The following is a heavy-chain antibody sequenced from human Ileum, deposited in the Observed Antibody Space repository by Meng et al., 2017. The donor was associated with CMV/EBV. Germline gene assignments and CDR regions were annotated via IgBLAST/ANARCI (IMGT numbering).Heavy chain of an antibody. CDR1: GGSFTGYY. V-gene: IGHV4-34*01. J-gene: IGHJ6*02. Sequence: SETLSITCAVYGGSFTGYYWSWIRQPPGKGLEWIGEINHSGSTNYNPSLTSRVTISVDTSKNQFSLKLSSVTAADTAVYYCARGYSSTRLARYYYGMDVWGQGTTVTVSS. CDR3: ARGYSSTRLARYYYGMDV. D-gene: IGHD6-13*01. CDR2: INHSGST.